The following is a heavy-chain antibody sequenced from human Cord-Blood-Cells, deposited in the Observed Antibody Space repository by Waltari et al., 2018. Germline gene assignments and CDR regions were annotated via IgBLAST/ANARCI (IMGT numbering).Heavy chain of an antibody. Sequence: EVQLVESGGGLVQPGGSLRLSWSAYGSTVSSNYLCWVRQAPGKGLEWFSVIYSGGSTYYADSVKGRFTISRDNSKNTLYLQMNSLRAEDTAVYYCARDRDSSSWYDYWGQGTLVTVSS. CDR1: GSTVSSNY. CDR2: IYSGGST. V-gene: IGHV3-53*01. CDR3: ARDRDSSSWYDY. J-gene: IGHJ4*02. D-gene: IGHD6-13*01.